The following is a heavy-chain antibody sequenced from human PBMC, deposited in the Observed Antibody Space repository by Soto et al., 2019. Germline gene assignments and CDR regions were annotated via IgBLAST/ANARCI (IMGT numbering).Heavy chain of an antibody. V-gene: IGHV1-18*01. CDR3: ARDSYGYCSSTSCYGIPYYYYYMDV. D-gene: IGHD2-2*01. Sequence: ASVKVSCKASGYTFTSYGISWVRQAPGQGLEWMGWISAYNGNTNYAQKLQGRVTMTTDTSTSTAYMELRSLRSDDTAVYYCARDSYGYCSSTSCYGIPYYYYYMDVWGKGTTVTVSS. J-gene: IGHJ6*03. CDR1: GYTFTSYG. CDR2: ISAYNGNT.